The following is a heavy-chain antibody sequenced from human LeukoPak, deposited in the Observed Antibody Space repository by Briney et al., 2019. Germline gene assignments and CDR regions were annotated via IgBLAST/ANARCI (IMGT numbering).Heavy chain of an antibody. CDR3: ARDSVDGSGTYYTDSPDY. J-gene: IGHJ4*02. D-gene: IGHD3-10*01. Sequence: ASVKVSCKASGYTFTGYYMHWVRQAPGQGLEWMGWINPNSGGTNYAQKFQGRVTMTRDTSISTAYMELSRLRSDDTAVYYCARDSVDGSGTYYTDSPDYWGRGTLVTVSS. CDR2: INPNSGGT. V-gene: IGHV1-2*02. CDR1: GYTFTGYY.